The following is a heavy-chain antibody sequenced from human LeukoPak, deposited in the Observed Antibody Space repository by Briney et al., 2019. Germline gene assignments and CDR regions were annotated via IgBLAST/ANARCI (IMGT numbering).Heavy chain of an antibody. Sequence: SVKVSCKASGGTFSSYAISWVRQAPGQGLEWMGRIIPILGIANYAQKFQGRVTITADKSTSTAYMELSSLRSEDTAVYYCARVPRSGWFVDYWGQGTLVTVSS. CDR2: IIPILGIA. J-gene: IGHJ4*02. CDR3: ARVPRSGWFVDY. D-gene: IGHD6-19*01. V-gene: IGHV1-69*04. CDR1: GGTFSSYA.